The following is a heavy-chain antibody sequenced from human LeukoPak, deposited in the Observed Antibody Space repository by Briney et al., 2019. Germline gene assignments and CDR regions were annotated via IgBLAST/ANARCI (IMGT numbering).Heavy chain of an antibody. CDR1: GGSISSYY. V-gene: IGHV4-59*08. Sequence: SETLSLTCTVSGGSISSYYWSWTRHPPGEGLEWNGYIYHSQSTNYNPSLKSRVTISVETSQDQFSLKLSSLTAADTAVYYCARHPASGSLLAVPGVFDIWGQGTMVTVSS. D-gene: IGHD2-15*01. CDR2: IYHSQST. CDR3: ARHPASGSLLAVPGVFDI. J-gene: IGHJ3*02.